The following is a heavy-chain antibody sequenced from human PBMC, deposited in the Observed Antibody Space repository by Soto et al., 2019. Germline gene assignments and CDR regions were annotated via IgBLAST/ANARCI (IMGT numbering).Heavy chain of an antibody. CDR3: ARDLVVVVAATTYYYCGMDV. Sequence: ASVKVSCKASGYTSTSYGISWVRQAPGQGLEWMGWISAYNGNTNYAQKLQGRVTMTTDTSTSTAYMELRSLRSDDTAVYYCARDLVVVVAATTYYYCGMDVWGQGTTVTVSS. J-gene: IGHJ6*02. V-gene: IGHV1-18*04. D-gene: IGHD2-15*01. CDR2: ISAYNGNT. CDR1: GYTSTSYG.